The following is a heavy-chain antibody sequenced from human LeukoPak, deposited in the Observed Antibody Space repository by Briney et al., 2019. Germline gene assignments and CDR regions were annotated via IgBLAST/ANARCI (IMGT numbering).Heavy chain of an antibody. J-gene: IGHJ3*02. V-gene: IGHV4-38-2*02. D-gene: IGHD4-17*01. Sequence: TSETLSLTCTVSGYSISSGYYWAWIRQPPGKGLECVGSIYYTEGAYYNPSLKSRVAISMDTSKNQFSLKVSSVTAADTAVYYCARSNGDALDDAFDIWGQGTMVTVSS. CDR1: GYSISSGYY. CDR3: ARSNGDALDDAFDI. CDR2: IYYTEGA.